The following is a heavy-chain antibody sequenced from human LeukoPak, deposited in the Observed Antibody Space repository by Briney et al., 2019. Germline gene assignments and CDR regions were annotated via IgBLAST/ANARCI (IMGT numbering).Heavy chain of an antibody. CDR1: GGSFSGYY. J-gene: IGHJ4*02. V-gene: IGHV4-34*01. CDR2: INHSGST. CDR3: ARAKLTPLGSVDY. Sequence: SETLSLTCAVYGGSFSGYYWSWIRQPPGKGLEWIGEINHSGSTNYNPSLKSRVTISVDTSKNQFSLKLSSVTAADTAVYYCARAKLTPLGSVDYWGQGTLVTVSS. D-gene: IGHD2-15*01.